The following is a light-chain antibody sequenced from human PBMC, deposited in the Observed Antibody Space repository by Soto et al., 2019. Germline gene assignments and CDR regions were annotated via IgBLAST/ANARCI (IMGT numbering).Light chain of an antibody. CDR1: QSISSW. V-gene: IGKV1-5*01. Sequence: IQMTQPPSTLSASVGDRVTITCRASQSISSWLAWYQQKPGKAPKLLIYDASSLESGVRSRFSGSGSGTEFTLTISSLQPDDFATYYRQQYNTYPWTLGQGPKVDI. CDR3: QQYNTYPWT. J-gene: IGKJ1*01. CDR2: DAS.